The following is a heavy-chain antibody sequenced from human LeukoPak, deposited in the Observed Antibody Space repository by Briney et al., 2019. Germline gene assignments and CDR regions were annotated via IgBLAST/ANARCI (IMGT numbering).Heavy chain of an antibody. D-gene: IGHD3-3*01. Sequence: SETLSLTCTVSGGSISSYYWSWIRQPPGKGLEWIGYIYYSGSTNYNPSLKSRVTISVDTSKNQFSLKLSSVTAADTAVYYCAGGRVRFLEWFQYYYYGMDVWGQGTTVTVSS. V-gene: IGHV4-59*01. CDR1: GGSISSYY. CDR3: AGGRVRFLEWFQYYYYGMDV. J-gene: IGHJ6*02. CDR2: IYYSGST.